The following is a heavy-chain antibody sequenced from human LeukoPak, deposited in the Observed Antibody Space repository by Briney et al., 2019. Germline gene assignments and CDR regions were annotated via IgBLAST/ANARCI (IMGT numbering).Heavy chain of an antibody. D-gene: IGHD2-2*01. Sequence: GGSLRLSCAASGYTFSRYWISWVRQAPGEVLERVANIKQKRGEKNNVDTVKGRFTISRDNAKNSLYLQMNSLRAEDTAVYYCARGFPYCSSTSCYEWGPYYFDYWGQGTLVTVSS. J-gene: IGHJ4*02. CDR3: ARGFPYCSSTSCYEWGPYYFDY. V-gene: IGHV3-7*03. CDR1: GYTFSRYW. CDR2: IKQKRGEK.